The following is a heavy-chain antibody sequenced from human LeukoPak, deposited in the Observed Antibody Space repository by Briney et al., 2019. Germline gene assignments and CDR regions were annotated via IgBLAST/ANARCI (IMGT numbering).Heavy chain of an antibody. CDR3: ARESSEYCRSVSCYTFDY. V-gene: IGHV1-46*01. J-gene: IGHJ4*02. CDR1: GYSFTNYY. Sequence: GASVKVSCKASGYSFTNYYMHWVRQAPGQGLDWVGAIKPSDYFTKYAQKFQGRVTMTRDTSTSTVYMEVSSLRSEDTAVYFCARESSEYCRSVSCYTFDYWGQGTLVTVSS. CDR2: IKPSDYFT. D-gene: IGHD2-2*02.